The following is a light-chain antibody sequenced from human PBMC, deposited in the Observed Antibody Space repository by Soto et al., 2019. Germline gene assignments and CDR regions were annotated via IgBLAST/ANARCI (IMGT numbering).Light chain of an antibody. CDR1: QSISTW. V-gene: IGKV1-5*03. CDR2: KAS. J-gene: IGKJ4*01. Sequence: DSQMTQYPSPPSSSVGDKITITFPASQSISTWLAWYQQKPGKAPKILISKASTLQSGVPPRFSGSGSGTEFTLTISSLQPDDFATYYCQQYESYPMTLGGGTKVDIK. CDR3: QQYESYPMT.